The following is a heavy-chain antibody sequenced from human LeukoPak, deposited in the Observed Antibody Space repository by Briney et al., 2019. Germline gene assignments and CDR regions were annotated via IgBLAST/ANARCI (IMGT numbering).Heavy chain of an antibody. CDR3: ARERRGDGYNQYYYYMDV. D-gene: IGHD5-24*01. V-gene: IGHV4-31*03. CDR2: IYYSGST. J-gene: IGHJ6*03. Sequence: SQTLSLTCTVSGGSISSGGYYWSWIRQHPGKGLEWIGYIYYSGSTYYNPSLKSRVTISVDASKNQFSLKLSSVTAADTAVYYCARERRGDGYNQYYYYMDVWGKGTTVTVSS. CDR1: GGSISSGGYY.